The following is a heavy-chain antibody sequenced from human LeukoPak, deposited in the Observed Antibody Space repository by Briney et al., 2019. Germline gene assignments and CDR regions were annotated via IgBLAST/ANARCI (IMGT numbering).Heavy chain of an antibody. V-gene: IGHV1-8*01. D-gene: IGHD6-19*01. CDR1: GYTFTSYD. CDR2: MNPNSGNT. J-gene: IGHJ4*02. CDR3: ARSRPTQRLRGSGWYEDY. Sequence: ASVKVSCKASGYTFTSYDINWVRQATGQGLEWMGWMNPNSGNTGYAQKFQGRVTMTRNTSISTAYMGLSSLRSEDTAVYYCARSRPTQRLRGSGWYEDYWGQGTLVTVSS.